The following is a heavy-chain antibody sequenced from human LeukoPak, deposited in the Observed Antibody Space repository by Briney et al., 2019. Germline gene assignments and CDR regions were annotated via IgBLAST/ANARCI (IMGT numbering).Heavy chain of an antibody. J-gene: IGHJ4*02. D-gene: IGHD6-19*01. V-gene: IGHV3-21*01. CDR2: ISSSSSYI. Sequence: GGSLRLSCAASGFTFSSYSMTWVRQAPGKGLEWVSSISSSSSYIHYADSVKGRFTISRDNAKNSLYLQMNSLRAEDTAVYYCARITAVADSDDYWGQGTLVTVSS. CDR3: ARITAVADSDDY. CDR1: GFTFSSYS.